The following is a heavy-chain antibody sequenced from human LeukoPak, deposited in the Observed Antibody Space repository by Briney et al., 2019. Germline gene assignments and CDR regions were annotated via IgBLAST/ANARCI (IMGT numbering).Heavy chain of an antibody. CDR2: IYYSGST. D-gene: IGHD5-18*01. J-gene: IGHJ4*02. V-gene: IGHV4-59*08. CDR3: ARQAGYGMYYFDH. Sequence: SETLSLTCTVSGGSISSYYWSWIRQPPGKGLEWIGYIYYSGSTNYNPSLKSRVTISVDTSKNQFSLKLSSVTAADTAVYYCARQAGYGMYYFDHWGQGTLVTVSS. CDR1: GGSISSYY.